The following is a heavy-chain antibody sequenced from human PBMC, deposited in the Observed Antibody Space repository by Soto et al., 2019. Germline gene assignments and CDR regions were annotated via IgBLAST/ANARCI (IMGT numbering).Heavy chain of an antibody. D-gene: IGHD2-15*01. CDR2: INHSGST. J-gene: IGHJ6*02. CDR3: AGDCSGGSCYWGNYYYYYGMDV. CDR1: GGSFSGYY. Sequence: QVQLQQWGAGLLKPSETLSLTCAVYGGSFSGYYWSWIRQPPGKGLEWSGEINHSGSTNYNPSLKSRVTISVDTSKNQFSLKLSSVTAADTAVYYCAGDCSGGSCYWGNYYYYYGMDVWGQGTTVTVSS. V-gene: IGHV4-34*01.